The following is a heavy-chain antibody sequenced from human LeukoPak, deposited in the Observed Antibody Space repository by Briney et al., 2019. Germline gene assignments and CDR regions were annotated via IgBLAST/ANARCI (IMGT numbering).Heavy chain of an antibody. CDR3: AKVRVGSGCLDY. D-gene: IGHD6-19*01. Sequence: ASVKVSCKASGYTFTSYYMNWVRQAPGQGLEWMGIINPSGGSTSYAQKFQGRVTMTRDMFTGTVYMELSSLRFEDTAVYYCAKVRVGSGCLDYWGQGTLVTVSS. V-gene: IGHV1-46*01. CDR2: INPSGGST. CDR1: GYTFTSYY. J-gene: IGHJ4*02.